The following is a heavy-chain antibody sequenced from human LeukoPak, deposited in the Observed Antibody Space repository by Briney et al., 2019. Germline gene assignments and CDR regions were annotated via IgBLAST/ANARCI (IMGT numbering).Heavy chain of an antibody. Sequence: GGSLRLSCAASGFTFSSYSMNWVRQAPGKGLEWVSSISSSSSYIYYADSVKGRFTISRDNAKNSLYLQMNSLRAEDTAVYYCARGVVGATRYNWFDPWGQGTLVTVSS. V-gene: IGHV3-21*01. J-gene: IGHJ5*02. D-gene: IGHD1-26*01. CDR1: GFTFSSYS. CDR2: ISSSSSYI. CDR3: ARGVVGATRYNWFDP.